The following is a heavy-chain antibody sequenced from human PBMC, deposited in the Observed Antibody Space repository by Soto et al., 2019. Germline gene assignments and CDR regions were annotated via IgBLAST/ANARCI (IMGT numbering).Heavy chain of an antibody. D-gene: IGHD3-10*01. V-gene: IGHV1-46*03. CDR2: INPSGGST. CDR1: GYTFTSYY. CDR3: ARGGIMVRCRGKNWFHP. J-gene: IGHJ5*02. Sequence: QVQLVQSGAEVKKPGASVKVFCKASGYTFTSYYMHWVRQAPGQGLEWMGIINPSGGSTSYAKKFRGRVTRTRDPSTSTVSMGISSLRSDNTAVYYCARGGIMVRCRGKNWFHPWGQGTLVTVSS.